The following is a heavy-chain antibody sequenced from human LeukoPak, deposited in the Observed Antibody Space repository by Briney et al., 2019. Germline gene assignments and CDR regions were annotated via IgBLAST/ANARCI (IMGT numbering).Heavy chain of an antibody. CDR2: MNPNSGNT. J-gene: IGHJ3*02. CDR1: GYTFTSYD. CDR3: ANFATPPPGSELWLSDAFDI. V-gene: IGHV1-8*01. D-gene: IGHD5-18*01. Sequence: RASVKVSCKASGYTFTSYDINWVRQATGQGLEWMGWMNPNSGNTGYAQKFQGRVTMTRNTSISTAYMELSSLRSEDTAVYYCANFATPPPGSELWLSDAFDIWGQGTMVTVSS.